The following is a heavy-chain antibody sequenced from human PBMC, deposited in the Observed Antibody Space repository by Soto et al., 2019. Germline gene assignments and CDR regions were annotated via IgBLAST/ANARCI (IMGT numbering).Heavy chain of an antibody. D-gene: IGHD6-6*01. CDR3: AKRSSSFTFDY. V-gene: IGHV3-23*04. Sequence: EVQLVESGGGLVEPGESLRLSCAASGFTFSSYAMSWVRQAPGKGLEWVSVISGSDDSTYYADSVKGRFTISRDNSKNTLYLQMNSLRAEDTAVYYCAKRSSSFTFDYWGQGTLVTVSS. J-gene: IGHJ4*02. CDR1: GFTFSSYA. CDR2: ISGSDDST.